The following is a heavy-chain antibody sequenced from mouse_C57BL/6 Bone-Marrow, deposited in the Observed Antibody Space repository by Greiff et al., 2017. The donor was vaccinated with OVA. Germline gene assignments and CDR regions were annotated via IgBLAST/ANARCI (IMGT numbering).Heavy chain of an antibody. J-gene: IGHJ4*01. V-gene: IGHV1-55*01. CDR3: ARSGITTVEGDFAMDY. D-gene: IGHD1-1*01. CDR1: GYTFTSYW. CDR2: IYPGSGRT. Sequence: VQLQQSGAELVKPGASVKMSCKASGYTFTSYWITWVKQRPGQGLEWIGDIYPGSGRTNYNEQFKSKATLTVDTSSSTAYMQLSSLTSEDSAVYYCARSGITTVEGDFAMDYWGQGTSVTGSS.